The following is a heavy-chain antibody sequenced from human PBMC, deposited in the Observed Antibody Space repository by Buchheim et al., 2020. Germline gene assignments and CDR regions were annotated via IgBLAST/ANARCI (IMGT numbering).Heavy chain of an antibody. V-gene: IGHV3-30*04. CDR1: GFTFSSYA. D-gene: IGHD3-16*02. CDR2: ISYDGSNK. CDR3: ARDRFRFYDYVWGSYRLTREYYGMDA. Sequence: QVQLVESGGGVVQPGRSLRLSCAASGFTFSSYAMHWVRQAPGKGLEWVAVISYDGSNKYYADSVKGRFTISRDNSKNTLYLQMNSLRAEDTAVYYCARDRFRFYDYVWGSYRLTREYYGMDAWGQGTT. J-gene: IGHJ6*02.